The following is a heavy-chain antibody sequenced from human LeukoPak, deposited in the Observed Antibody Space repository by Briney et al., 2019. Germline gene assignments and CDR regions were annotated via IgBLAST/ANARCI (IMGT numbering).Heavy chain of an antibody. D-gene: IGHD6-13*01. J-gene: IGHJ6*03. Sequence: GGSLRLSCVASGFTFSDYCMSWVRQAPRKGLEWVANIKQDGSEKYYVDSVKGRFTISRDNAKNSLYLQMNSLRAEDTAVYYCAKSSSYDYYYYMDVWGKGTTVTVSS. V-gene: IGHV3-7*01. CDR3: AKSSSYDYYYYMDV. CDR2: IKQDGSEK. CDR1: GFTFSDYC.